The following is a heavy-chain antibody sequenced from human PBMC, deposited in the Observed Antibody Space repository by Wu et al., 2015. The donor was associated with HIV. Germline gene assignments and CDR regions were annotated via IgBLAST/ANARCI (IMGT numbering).Heavy chain of an antibody. D-gene: IGHD2-2*01. V-gene: IGHV1-2*02. J-gene: IGHJ3*02. CDR2: INPKSGGT. CDR3: ARGTIVLPAAPQAAFDI. Sequence: QVQLVQSGTEVKKPGASVKVSCKASGYTFTGYYMYWVRQAPGQGLEWMGWINPKSGGTNYAQKFQGRVTMTRDTSISTAYMELSRLRSDDTAVYSCARGTIVLPAAPQAAFDIWGQGTMVTVSS. CDR1: GYTFTGYY.